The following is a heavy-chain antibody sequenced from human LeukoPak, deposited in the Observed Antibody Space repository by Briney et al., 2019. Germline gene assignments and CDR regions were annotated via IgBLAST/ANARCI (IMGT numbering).Heavy chain of an antibody. V-gene: IGHV5-51*01. CDR1: GYSFTSYW. D-gene: IGHD2-15*01. CDR3: ARQPALGYCSGGSCYSDY. Sequence: GESLKISCKGSGYSFTSYWIGWVRQMPGKGLEWMGIIYPGDSDTRYSPSFQGQVTISADKSISTAYLQWSGLKASDTAMYYCARQPALGYCSGGSCYSDYWGQGTLVTVSS. J-gene: IGHJ4*02. CDR2: IYPGDSDT.